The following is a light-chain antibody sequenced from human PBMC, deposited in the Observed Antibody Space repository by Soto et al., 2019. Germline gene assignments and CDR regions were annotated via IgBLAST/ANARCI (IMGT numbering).Light chain of an antibody. Sequence: ILMTQSPATPSVSPGERATLSCRASQSVSNNLAWYQQKPGQAPRLLIYDASTRATGIPARFSGSGSGTEFTLTISGLQSEDFAVYYCQQYGSSITFGQGTRLEIK. CDR3: QQYGSSIT. CDR1: QSVSNN. V-gene: IGKV3-15*01. J-gene: IGKJ5*01. CDR2: DAS.